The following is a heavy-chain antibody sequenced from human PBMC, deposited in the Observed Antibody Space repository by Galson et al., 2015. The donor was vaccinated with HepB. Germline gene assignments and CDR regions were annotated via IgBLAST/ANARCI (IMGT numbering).Heavy chain of an antibody. D-gene: IGHD6-13*01. Sequence: SVKVSCKASGYFFKDYGINWVRQAPGRGLEWIGWTSPYNGNVNYAQKFQGRVTMTSDTSTSTVFMDLGSLTGDDTAIYSCARDLGIRSWYKIGYLPHWGQGTLVTVSS. CDR1: GYFFKDYG. CDR2: TSPYNGNV. J-gene: IGHJ1*01. CDR3: ARDLGIRSWYKIGYLPH. V-gene: IGHV1-18*01.